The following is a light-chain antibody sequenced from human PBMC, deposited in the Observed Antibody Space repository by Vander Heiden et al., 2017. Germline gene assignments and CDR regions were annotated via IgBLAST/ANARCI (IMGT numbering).Light chain of an antibody. Sequence: DIQMTQSPSSLSASVGDRVTITCRASQSISTYLNWYQQKPGKAPKLLIYGASSLHSGVPSRFSGSGSGTDFTLIISRLQPDDFATYYCQQCDIMPYTFGQGTKMEIK. CDR1: QSISTY. V-gene: IGKV1-39*01. CDR3: QQCDIMPYT. CDR2: GAS. J-gene: IGKJ2*01.